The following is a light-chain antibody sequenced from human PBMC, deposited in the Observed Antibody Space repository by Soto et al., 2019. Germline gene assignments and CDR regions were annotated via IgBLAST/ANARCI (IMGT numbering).Light chain of an antibody. J-gene: IGKJ1*01. CDR3: QQYGTSRT. V-gene: IGKV3-20*01. CDR1: QSVSSNY. CDR2: GIS. Sequence: EIVLTQSPGTLSLSPGERATLSCRASQSVSSNYLAWYQQKSGQAPRLLIYGISSRATGIPDRFSGSGSGTDFTLTISRLEPEDFAVYYCQQYGTSRTFGQGTKAEIK.